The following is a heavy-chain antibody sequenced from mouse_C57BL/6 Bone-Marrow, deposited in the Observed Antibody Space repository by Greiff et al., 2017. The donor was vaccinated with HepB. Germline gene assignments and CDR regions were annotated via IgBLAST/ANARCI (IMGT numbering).Heavy chain of an antibody. J-gene: IGHJ4*01. V-gene: IGHV1-64*01. CDR2: IHPNSGST. Sequence: QVQLQQSGAELVKPGASVKLSCKASGYTFTSYWMHWVKQRPGQGLEWIGMIHPNSGSTNYNEKFKSKATLTVDKSSSTAYMQLSSLTSEDSAVYYCATVATDAMDYWGQGTSVTVSS. CDR3: ATVATDAMDY. CDR1: GYTFTSYW. D-gene: IGHD1-1*01.